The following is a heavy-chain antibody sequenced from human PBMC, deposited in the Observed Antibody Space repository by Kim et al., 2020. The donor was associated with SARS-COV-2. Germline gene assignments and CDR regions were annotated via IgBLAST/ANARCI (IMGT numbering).Heavy chain of an antibody. D-gene: IGHD6-13*01. CDR3: AKTAAGAWGAFDI. J-gene: IGHJ3*02. V-gene: IGHV3-23*01. CDR2: ISANGDTT. Sequence: GGSLRLSCAASGFTFTTYSMTWVRQAPGKGLEWVSLISANGDTTYYSDSVKGRLTISRDNSKNMVYLQMNSLRADDTALYHCAKTAAGAWGAFDIWGQGTMVTVSS. CDR1: GFTFTTYS.